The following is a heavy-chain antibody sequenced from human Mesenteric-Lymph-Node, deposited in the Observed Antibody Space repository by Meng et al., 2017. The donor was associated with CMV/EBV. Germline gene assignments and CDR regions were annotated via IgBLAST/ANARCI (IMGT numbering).Heavy chain of an antibody. V-gene: IGHV1-46*01. Sequence: ASVKVSCKASGYTFTGYYMHWVRQAPGQGLEWMGMIHPRDGSTTYAQKCQSRVTMTRDTSTSTVYMELSSLRSEDTAVYSCGRVGFFAMDVWGQGTTVTVSS. CDR3: GRVGFFAMDV. D-gene: IGHD3-3*01. CDR2: IHPRDGST. J-gene: IGHJ6*02. CDR1: GYTFTGYY.